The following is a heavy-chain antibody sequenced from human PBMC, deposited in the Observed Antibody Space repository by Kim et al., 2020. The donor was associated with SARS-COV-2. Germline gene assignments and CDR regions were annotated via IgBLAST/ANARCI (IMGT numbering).Heavy chain of an antibody. V-gene: IGHV4-4*02. CDR1: GGSISSSNW. J-gene: IGHJ5*02. Sequence: SETLSLTCAVSGGSISSSNWWSWVRQPPGKGLGWIGVSYHSGSTYYNPSLKSRVTISVDKSKNQFSLKLSSVTAADTAVYYCARDIYGDYSSGWYGLYWFYPWGEGTLVSVSS. D-gene: IGHD6-19*01. CDR3: ARDIYGDYSSGWYGLYWFYP. CDR2: SYHSGST.